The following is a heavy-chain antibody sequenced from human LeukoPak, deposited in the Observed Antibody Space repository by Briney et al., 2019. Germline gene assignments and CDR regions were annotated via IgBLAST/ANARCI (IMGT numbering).Heavy chain of an antibody. V-gene: IGHV4-34*01. Sequence: SETLSLTCAVYGGSFSGYYWSWIRQPPGKGLEWIGEINHSGSTNYNPSLKSRVTMSVDTSKNQISLKLKSVTAADTAVYYCARDSGTSGEVKFDPWGQGALVTVSS. CDR1: GGSFSGYY. D-gene: IGHD3-10*01. CDR3: ARDSGTSGEVKFDP. CDR2: INHSGST. J-gene: IGHJ5*02.